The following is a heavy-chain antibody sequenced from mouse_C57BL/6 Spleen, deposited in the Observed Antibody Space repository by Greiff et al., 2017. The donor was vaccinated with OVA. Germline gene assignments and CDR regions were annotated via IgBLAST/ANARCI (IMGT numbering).Heavy chain of an antibody. V-gene: IGHV1-50*01. CDR1: GYTFTSYW. CDR3: ARSHGYSNYWYFDV. J-gene: IGHJ1*03. D-gene: IGHD2-5*01. Sequence: VQLQQPGAELVKPGASVKLSCKASGYTFTSYWMQWVKQRPGQGLEWIGEIDPSDSYTNYNQKFKGKATLTVDTSSSTAYMQLSSLTSEDSAVYYCARSHGYSNYWYFDVWGTGTTVTVSS. CDR2: IDPSDSYT.